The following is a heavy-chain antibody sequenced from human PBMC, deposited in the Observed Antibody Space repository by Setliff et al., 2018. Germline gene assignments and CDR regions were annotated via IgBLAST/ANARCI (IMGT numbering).Heavy chain of an antibody. Sequence: LSLTCAVYGGSFSGYYWSRIRQPPGKGLEWIGEINHSGSTNYNPSLKSRVTISVDTSKNQFSLKLISVTAADTAVYYCARGRYDSGKYFDYWGQGTLVTVSS. J-gene: IGHJ4*02. CDR2: INHSGST. V-gene: IGHV4-34*01. CDR1: GGSFSGYY. D-gene: IGHD3-10*01. CDR3: ARGRYDSGKYFDY.